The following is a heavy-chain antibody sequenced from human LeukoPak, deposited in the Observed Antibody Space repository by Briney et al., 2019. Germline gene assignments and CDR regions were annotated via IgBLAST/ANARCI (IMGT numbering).Heavy chain of an antibody. V-gene: IGHV1-8*01. CDR1: GYTFTSYD. CDR2: MNPNSGNT. J-gene: IGHJ4*02. Sequence: GASVKVSCKATGYTFTSYDINWVRQATGQGLEWMGWMNPNSGNTGYAQKFQGRVTMTRNTSISTAYMELSSLRSEDTAVYYCARGSVGASGYDFDYWGQGTLVTVSS. CDR3: ARGSVGASGYDFDY. D-gene: IGHD5-12*01.